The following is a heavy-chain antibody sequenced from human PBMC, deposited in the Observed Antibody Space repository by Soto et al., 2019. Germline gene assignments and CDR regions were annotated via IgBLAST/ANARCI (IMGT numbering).Heavy chain of an antibody. D-gene: IGHD6-19*01. Sequence: LSLTCTVSGYSIRSGSYWAWIRQPPGKGPEWIASIYHGGTTFYNPSLKSRITISVDTSNNQFSLKLTTVTAADTAVYYCARVHVMVVAGTTFDYWGHGTVVTVYS. V-gene: IGHV4-38-2*02. CDR2: IYHGGTT. CDR1: GYSIRSGSY. J-gene: IGHJ4*01. CDR3: ARVHVMVVAGTTFDY.